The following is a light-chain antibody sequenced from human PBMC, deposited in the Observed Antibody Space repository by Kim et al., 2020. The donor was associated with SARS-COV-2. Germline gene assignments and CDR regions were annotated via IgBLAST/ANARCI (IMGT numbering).Light chain of an antibody. V-gene: IGKV3-20*01. J-gene: IGKJ2*01. Sequence: EIVLTQSPGTLSLSPGERATLSCRASQTVSSSYLAWYQQKPGQAPRLLMYAASSRATGVPASFSGSGAGTDFTLTISRLEPEDFAVYYCQQYDRSTVYIFVQGTKLEI. CDR2: AAS. CDR1: QTVSSSY. CDR3: QQYDRSTVYI.